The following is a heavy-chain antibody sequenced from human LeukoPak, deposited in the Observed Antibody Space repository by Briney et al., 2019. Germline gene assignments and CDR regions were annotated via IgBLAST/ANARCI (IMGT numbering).Heavy chain of an antibody. CDR2: ISSSGSAT. J-gene: IGHJ4*02. CDR1: GXTFSTYE. CDR3: AREASGSYYDLDY. Sequence: GGSLRLSCAASGXTFSTYEVNWVRQAPGKGLEWVSYISSSGSATYYADSVKGRFAISRDNAKDSLYLQMNSLRAEDTAVYYCAREASGSYYDLDYWGQGTLVTVSS. V-gene: IGHV3-48*03. D-gene: IGHD1-26*01.